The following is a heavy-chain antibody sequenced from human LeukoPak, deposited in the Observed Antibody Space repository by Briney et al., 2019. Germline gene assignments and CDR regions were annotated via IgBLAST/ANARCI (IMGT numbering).Heavy chain of an antibody. J-gene: IGHJ4*02. V-gene: IGHV3-23*01. CDR1: GLTLSNYG. CDR2: ISDSGGRT. D-gene: IGHD3-22*01. Sequence: GGSLTLSCAVSGLTLSNYGMSWVRQAPGKGLEWVAGISDSGGRTNYADSVKGRFTISRDNPKNTLYLQMNSLRAEDTAVYFCAKRGVVIRVILVGFHKEAYYFDSGGQGALVTVSS. CDR3: AKRGVVIRVILVGFHKEAYYFDS.